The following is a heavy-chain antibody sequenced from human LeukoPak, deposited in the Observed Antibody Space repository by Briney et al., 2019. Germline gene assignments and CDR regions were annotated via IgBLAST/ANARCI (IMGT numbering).Heavy chain of an antibody. D-gene: IGHD4-17*01. CDR1: GGSISSYY. CDR3: ARQGYGDYEMGY. J-gene: IGHJ4*02. CDR2: IYYSGST. Sequence: SETLSLTCTVSGGSISSYYWSWIRQPPGKGLKWIGYIYYSGSTNYNPSLKSRVTISVDTSKNQFSLKLSSVTAADTAVYYCARQGYGDYEMGYWGQGTLVTVSS. V-gene: IGHV4-59*08.